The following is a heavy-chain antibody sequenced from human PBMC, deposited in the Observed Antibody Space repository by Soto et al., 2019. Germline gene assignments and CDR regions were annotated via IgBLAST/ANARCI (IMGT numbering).Heavy chain of an antibody. CDR3: ARSLTPVVTLYYFDY. CDR2: IFSNDEK. CDR1: GFSLSNARTG. V-gene: IGHV2-26*01. J-gene: IGHJ4*02. D-gene: IGHD4-17*01. Sequence: QVTLKESGPVLLKPTETLTLTCTVSGFSLSNARTGVSWIRQPPGKALEWLAHIFSNDEKYYSTSLKSRLTISKDPSKRQVVLTLTNMDPVDTATYYCARSLTPVVTLYYFDYWGQGTLVTVSS.